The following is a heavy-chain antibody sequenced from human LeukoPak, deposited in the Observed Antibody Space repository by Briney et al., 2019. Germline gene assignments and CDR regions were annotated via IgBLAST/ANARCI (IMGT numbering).Heavy chain of an antibody. D-gene: IGHD5-18*01. CDR3: ATVDTTMGKDS. J-gene: IGHJ4*02. Sequence: SETLSLTCTVSGGSVSSYYWSWIRQPPGKGLEWIGYIYYSGSTNYNPSLKSRVTMSVDTSKNQFSLKLSSVTAADTAVYYCATVDTTMGKDSWGQGTLATVSS. V-gene: IGHV4-59*08. CDR2: IYYSGST. CDR1: GGSVSSYY.